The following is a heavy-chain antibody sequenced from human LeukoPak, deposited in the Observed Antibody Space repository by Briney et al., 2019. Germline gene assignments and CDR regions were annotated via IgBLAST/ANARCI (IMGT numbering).Heavy chain of an antibody. J-gene: IGHJ5*02. V-gene: IGHV4-4*07. CDR3: ARYWVGATINWFDP. Sequence: PSETLSLTCTVSGGSISSYYWSWIRQPAGKGLEWIGRIYTSGTTNYNPSLKSGVTRSVDTSKNQFSLKLSALAAADTAVYYCARYWVGATINWFDPWGQGTLVTVSS. CDR2: IYTSGTT. CDR1: GGSISSYY. D-gene: IGHD1-26*01.